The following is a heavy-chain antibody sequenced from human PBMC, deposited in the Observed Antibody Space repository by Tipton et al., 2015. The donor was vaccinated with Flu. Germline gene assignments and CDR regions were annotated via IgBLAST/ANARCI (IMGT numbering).Heavy chain of an antibody. Sequence: LRLSCTVSGGSISSSTYYWGWIRQPPGKGLEWIGSYYYSGSTYYNPSLNSRVTISLDTSKNQFSLKLSSVTAADTAVYYCARIPNIVATKKMFDYWGRGTLVTVSS. CDR1: GGSISSSTYY. J-gene: IGHJ4*02. CDR3: ARIPNIVATKKMFDY. CDR2: YYYSGST. D-gene: IGHD5-12*01. V-gene: IGHV4-39*07.